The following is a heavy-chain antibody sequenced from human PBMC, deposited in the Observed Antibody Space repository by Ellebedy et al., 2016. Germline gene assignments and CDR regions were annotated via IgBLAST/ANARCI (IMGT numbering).Heavy chain of an antibody. CDR1: GFTFRTYW. CDR2: INVDGSST. CDR3: ARPLYYYGAGSYYNDAFDI. V-gene: IGHV3-74*01. Sequence: GGSLRLSXAASGFTFRTYWMHWVRQVPGKGLEWVSHINVDGSSTNYADSVKGRFTISRDNAKDTLFLQMDSLRAEDTAVYYCARPLYYYGAGSYYNDAFDIWGQGTLVAVSS. J-gene: IGHJ3*02. D-gene: IGHD3-10*01.